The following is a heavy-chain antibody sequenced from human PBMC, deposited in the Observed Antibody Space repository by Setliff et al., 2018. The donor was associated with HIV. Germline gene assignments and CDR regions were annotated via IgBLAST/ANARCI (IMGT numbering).Heavy chain of an antibody. D-gene: IGHD6-6*01. CDR2: FYTSGGT. J-gene: IGHJ6*01. V-gene: IGHV4-61*02. CDR3: ARGRVEAGRPPGETGLSYYYHGMD. Sequence: PSETLSLTCTVSGGSISSGAYYWSWIRQPAGKGLEWIGRFYTSGGTKYNPSLKSRITISVDTSKKQFSLKLTSVTAADTAVYYCARGRVEAGRPPGETGLSYYYHGMD. CDR1: GGSISSGAYY.